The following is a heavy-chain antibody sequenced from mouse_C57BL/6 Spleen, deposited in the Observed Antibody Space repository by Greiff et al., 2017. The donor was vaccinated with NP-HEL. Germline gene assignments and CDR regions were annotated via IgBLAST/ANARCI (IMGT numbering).Heavy chain of an antibody. J-gene: IGHJ3*01. D-gene: IGHD2-1*01. Sequence: VKLQQPGAELVRPGSSVKLSCKASGYTFTSYWMHWVKQRPIQGLEWIGNIDPSDSETHYNQKFKDKATLTVDKSSSTAYMQLSSLTSEDSAVYYCARVFGNWFAYWGQGTLVTVSA. CDR2: IDPSDSET. V-gene: IGHV1-52*01. CDR3: ARVFGNWFAY. CDR1: GYTFTSYW.